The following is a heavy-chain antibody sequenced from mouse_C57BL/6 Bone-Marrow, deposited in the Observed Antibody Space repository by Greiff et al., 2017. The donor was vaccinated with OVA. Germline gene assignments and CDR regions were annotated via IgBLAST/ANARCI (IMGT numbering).Heavy chain of an antibody. CDR1: GFTFSNYW. D-gene: IGHD2-2*01. CDR2: IRLKSDNYAT. CDR3: TAIYYGYDRAMDY. Sequence: EVKLVESGGGLVQPGGSMKLSCVASGFTFSNYWMNWVRQSPEKGLEWVAQIRLKSDNYATHYAESVKGRFTISRDDSKSSVYLQMNNLRAEDTGIYYCTAIYYGYDRAMDYWGQGTSVTVSS. J-gene: IGHJ4*01. V-gene: IGHV6-3*01.